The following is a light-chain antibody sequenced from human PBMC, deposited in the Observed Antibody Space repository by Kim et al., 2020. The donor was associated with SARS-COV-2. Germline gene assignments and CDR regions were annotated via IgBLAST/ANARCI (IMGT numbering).Light chain of an antibody. CDR2: TAS. Sequence: ESVGDRVTITCRASQSISSWLAWYQQKPGKAPKLLIYTASTLQSGVPSRFSGSKSGTEFTLTISSLQPDDFATYYCQHYNSYPLTFGGGTKVDIK. CDR3: QHYNSYPLT. CDR1: QSISSW. J-gene: IGKJ4*01. V-gene: IGKV1-5*03.